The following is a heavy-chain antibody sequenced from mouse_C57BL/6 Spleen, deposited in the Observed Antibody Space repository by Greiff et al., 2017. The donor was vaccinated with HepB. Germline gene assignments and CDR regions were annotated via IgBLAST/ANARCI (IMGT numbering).Heavy chain of an antibody. D-gene: IGHD1-1*01. CDR2: INPDSSTI. CDR1: GIDFSRYW. CDR3: ARPYYYGSSSMDY. V-gene: IGHV4-1*01. J-gene: IGHJ4*01. Sequence: EVKLEESGGGLVQPGGSLKLSCAASGIDFSRYWMSWVRRAPGKGLEWIGEINPDSSTINYAPSLKDKFIISRDNAKNTLYLQMSKVRSEDTALYYCARPYYYGSSSMDYWGQGTSVTVSS.